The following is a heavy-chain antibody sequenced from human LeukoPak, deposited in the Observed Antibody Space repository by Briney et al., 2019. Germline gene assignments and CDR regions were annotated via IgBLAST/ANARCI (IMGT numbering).Heavy chain of an antibody. CDR3: ARANTYYYDSSGYDP. D-gene: IGHD3-22*01. CDR2: INSDGSST. CDR1: GFTFSSYW. J-gene: IGHJ5*02. Sequence: GGSLRLSCAASGFTFSSYWMHWVRHAPGKGLVWVSRINSDGSSTNYADSVKGRFTISRDNAKNTLYLQMNSLRAEDTAVYYCARANTYYYDSSGYDPWGQGTLVTVSS. V-gene: IGHV3-74*01.